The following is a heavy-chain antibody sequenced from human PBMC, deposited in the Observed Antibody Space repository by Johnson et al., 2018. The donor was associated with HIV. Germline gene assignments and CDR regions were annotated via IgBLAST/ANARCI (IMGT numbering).Heavy chain of an antibody. CDR1: GFTFSDYF. J-gene: IGHJ3*01. Sequence: VQLVESGGGLVKPGGSLRLSCAGSGFTFSDYFMSYIRQAPGKGLEWISYISSSGSTIYYADSVKGRFTISRDNAKNSLYLQMNSLRAEDTAVYYCAKLRWAWGAAFDVWGQGTMVTVSS. CDR2: ISSSGSTI. V-gene: IGHV3-11*04. D-gene: IGHD4-23*01. CDR3: AKLRWAWGAAFDV.